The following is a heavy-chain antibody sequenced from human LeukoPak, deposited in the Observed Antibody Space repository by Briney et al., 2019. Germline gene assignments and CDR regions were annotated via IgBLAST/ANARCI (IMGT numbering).Heavy chain of an antibody. CDR3: ARGPSCSSVSCYTTGLFDY. V-gene: IGHV3-21*05. J-gene: IGHJ4*02. CDR1: GFTFSNYN. Sequence: GGSLRLSCTASGFTFSNYNMNWVRQTPEGLEWVSYISSSSNSIYYADSVKGQFTISRDNAKNSLYLQMNSLRAEDTAVYYCARGPSCSSVSCYTTGLFDYWGQGTLVTVSS. D-gene: IGHD2-15*01. CDR2: ISSSSNSI.